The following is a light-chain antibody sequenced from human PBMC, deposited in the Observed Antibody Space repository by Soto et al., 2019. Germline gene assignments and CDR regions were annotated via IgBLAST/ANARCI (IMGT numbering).Light chain of an antibody. CDR2: GAS. V-gene: IGKV3-20*01. CDR1: QSVSSSY. J-gene: IGKJ3*01. Sequence: EIVLTQSPGTLSLSPGERATLSCRASQSVSSSYLAWYQQKPGQAPRLLIYGASSRATGIPDRFSGSGSGTDFNLTISRLEPEDFAVYYCQQYGSSPPRFTCGPGTKVDIK. CDR3: QQYGSSPPRFT.